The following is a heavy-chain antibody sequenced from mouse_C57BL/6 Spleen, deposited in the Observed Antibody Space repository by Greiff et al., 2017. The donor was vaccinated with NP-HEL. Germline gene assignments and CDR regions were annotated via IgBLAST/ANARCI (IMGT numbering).Heavy chain of an antibody. D-gene: IGHD2-4*01. CDR2: IYPGDGDT. CDR1: GYAFSSYW. Sequence: QVQLQQSGAELVKPGASVKISCKASGYAFSSYWMNWVKQRPGKGLEWIGQIYPGDGDTNYNGKFKGKATLTADKSSSTAYMQLRRRTSEDSAVYVWARSLDYDGFADWGQGTLVTVSA. J-gene: IGHJ3*01. CDR3: ARSLDYDGFAD. V-gene: IGHV1-80*01.